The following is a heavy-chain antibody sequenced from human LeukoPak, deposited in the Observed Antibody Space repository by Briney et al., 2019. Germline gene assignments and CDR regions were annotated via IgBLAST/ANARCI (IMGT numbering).Heavy chain of an antibody. CDR3: ARENLYCSSTSCYTYYFDY. V-gene: IGHV1-69*13. D-gene: IGHD2-2*01. CDR2: ISPVFGTA. CDR1: GGTLSSYA. J-gene: IGHJ4*02. Sequence: SLKLSCKASGGTLSSYAITWVRQAPGQGLEWMGGISPVFGTANYAQKFQGRVTITADESTSTAYMELSSLRSEDTAVYYCARENLYCSSTSCYTYYFDYWGQGTLVTVSS.